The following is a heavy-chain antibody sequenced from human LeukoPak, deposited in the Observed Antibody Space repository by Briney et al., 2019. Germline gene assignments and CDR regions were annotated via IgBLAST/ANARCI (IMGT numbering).Heavy chain of an antibody. Sequence: SETLSLTCTVSGGSISSGGYYWSWIRQPPGKGLEWIGYIYHSGSTYYNPSLKSRVTISVDTSKNQFSLKLSSVTAADTAVYYCARGQYYYGSGSYLLGYYYGMDVWGQGTTVTVSS. D-gene: IGHD3-10*01. CDR3: ARGQYYYGSGSYLLGYYYGMDV. CDR2: IYHSGST. CDR1: GGSISSGGYY. J-gene: IGHJ6*02. V-gene: IGHV4-30-2*01.